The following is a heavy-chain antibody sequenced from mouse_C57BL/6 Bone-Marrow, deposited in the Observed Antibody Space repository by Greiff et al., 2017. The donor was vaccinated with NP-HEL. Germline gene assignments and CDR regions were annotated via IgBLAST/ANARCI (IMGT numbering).Heavy chain of an antibody. Sequence: EVKLVESGGDLVKPGGSLKLSCAASGFTFSSYGMSWVRQTPDKRLEWVATISSGGSYTYYPASVTGRFTISRDNAKNTLYLQMSSLKSEDTAMYYCASPYDYDVAWFAYWGQGTLVTVSA. J-gene: IGHJ3*01. V-gene: IGHV5-6*01. CDR3: ASPYDYDVAWFAY. D-gene: IGHD2-4*01. CDR2: ISSGGSYT. CDR1: GFTFSSYG.